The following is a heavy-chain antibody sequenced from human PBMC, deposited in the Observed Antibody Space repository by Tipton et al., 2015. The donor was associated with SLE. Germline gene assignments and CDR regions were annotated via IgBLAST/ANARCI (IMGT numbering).Heavy chain of an antibody. CDR2: ISSSSTM. V-gene: IGHV3-48*01. CDR3: ARAHVLRFLEWLEYYFDY. J-gene: IGHJ4*02. Sequence: GSLRLSCAASGFTFSSYSMNWVRQAPGKGLEWVSYISSSSTMYYADSVKGRFTISRDNAKNSLYLQMNSLRAEDTAVYYCARAHVLRFLEWLEYYFDYWGQGTLVTVSS. CDR1: GFTFSSYS. D-gene: IGHD3-3*01.